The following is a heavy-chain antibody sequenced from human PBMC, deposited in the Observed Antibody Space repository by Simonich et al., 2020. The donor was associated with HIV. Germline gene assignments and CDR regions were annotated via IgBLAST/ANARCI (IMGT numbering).Heavy chain of an antibody. J-gene: IGHJ5*02. CDR2: IIPIFGTT. CDR3: ARGGGEQQLVSWFDP. Sequence: QVQLVQSGAEVKKPGSSVKVSCKASGGTFSSHVISWVRQAPGQGLEWMGGIIPIFGTTHNAQKFQGRVTITADESTGTAYMELSSLRSEDTAVYYCARGGGEQQLVSWFDPWGQGTLVTVSS. V-gene: IGHV1-69*13. D-gene: IGHD6-13*01. CDR1: GGTFSSHV.